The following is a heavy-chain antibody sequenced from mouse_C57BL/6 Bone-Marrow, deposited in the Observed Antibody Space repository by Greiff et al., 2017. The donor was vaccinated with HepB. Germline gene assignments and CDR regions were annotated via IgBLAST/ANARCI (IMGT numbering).Heavy chain of an antibody. CDR1: GYTFTSYW. V-gene: IGHV1-52*01. Sequence: VQLQQPGAELVRPGSSVKLSCKASGYTFTSYWMHWVKQRPIQGLEWIGNIDPSDSETHYNQKVKDKATLTVDKSSSTAYMQLSSLTSEDSAVYYCASQLRVRHAMDYWGQGTSVTVSS. CDR3: ASQLRVRHAMDY. CDR2: IDPSDSET. D-gene: IGHD3-2*02. J-gene: IGHJ4*01.